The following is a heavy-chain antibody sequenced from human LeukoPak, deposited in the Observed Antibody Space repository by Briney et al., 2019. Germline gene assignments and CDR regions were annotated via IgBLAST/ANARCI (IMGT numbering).Heavy chain of an antibody. Sequence: APVKVSCKASGGTFSSYAISWVRQAPGQGLEWMGRIIPILGIANYAQKFQGRVTITADKSTSTAYMELSSLRSEDTAVYYCARGPSSSWYRFDYWGQGTLVTVSS. J-gene: IGHJ4*02. CDR2: IIPILGIA. CDR1: GGTFSSYA. D-gene: IGHD6-13*01. V-gene: IGHV1-69*04. CDR3: ARGPSSSWYRFDY.